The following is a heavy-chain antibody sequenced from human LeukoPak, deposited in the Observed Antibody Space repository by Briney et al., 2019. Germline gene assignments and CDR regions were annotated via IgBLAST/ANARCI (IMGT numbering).Heavy chain of an antibody. CDR1: GYTFITYG. Sequence: ASENVSCKASGYTFITYGITWVRQAPGQGLEWMGWITPYNGDTNYAQNLQDRVTMTTDTSTSTAYMELRSLRSDDTAVYFCARVAGVSYNYFDSWGQGTLVTVSS. V-gene: IGHV1-18*01. CDR2: ITPYNGDT. CDR3: ARVAGVSYNYFDS. D-gene: IGHD1-26*01. J-gene: IGHJ4*02.